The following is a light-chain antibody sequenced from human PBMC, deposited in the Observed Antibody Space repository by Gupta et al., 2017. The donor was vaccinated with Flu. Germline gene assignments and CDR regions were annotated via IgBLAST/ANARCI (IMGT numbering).Light chain of an antibody. CDR1: QSVRNKY. CDR2: GAS. Sequence: GTLCLSPGERVTHSYRASQSVRNKYLAWYQQKPGQPPRLLIYGASNRATGIPDRFSGSGSGTEFTLTISRREPEEFGVYYCQQRGSSPFTFGQGSKMEIK. J-gene: IGKJ2*01. CDR3: QQRGSSPFT. V-gene: IGKV3-20*01.